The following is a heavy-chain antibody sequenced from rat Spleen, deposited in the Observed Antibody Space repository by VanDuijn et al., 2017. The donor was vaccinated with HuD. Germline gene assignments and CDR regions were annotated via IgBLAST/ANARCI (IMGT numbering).Heavy chain of an antibody. Sequence: EVQLVESGGGLVQPGRSLKLSCAASGFTFSIYGMAWVRQAPTKGLEWVASISSGGGGTYCPDSVKGRFTISRDNAKSTLYLQMNSPRSEDTATYYCTRGGYFRHWGQGVMVTVSS. CDR3: TRGGYFRH. V-gene: IGHV5S13*01. CDR2: ISSGGGGT. D-gene: IGHD2-5*01. CDR1: GFTFSIYG. J-gene: IGHJ2*01.